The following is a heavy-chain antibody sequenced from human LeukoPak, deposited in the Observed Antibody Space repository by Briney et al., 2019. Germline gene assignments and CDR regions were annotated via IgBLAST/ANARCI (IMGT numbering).Heavy chain of an antibody. CDR3: ARRSSRTVTRDYYMDV. V-gene: IGHV4-39*01. D-gene: IGHD4-17*01. CDR2: IYYSGST. Sequence: SETLSLTCTVSGGSISSSSYYWGWIRQPPGKGLEWIVSIYYSGSTYYNPSLKSRVTISVDTSKNQFSLKLSSVTAADTAVYYCARRSSRTVTRDYYMDVWGKGTTVTVSS. CDR1: GGSISSSSYY. J-gene: IGHJ6*03.